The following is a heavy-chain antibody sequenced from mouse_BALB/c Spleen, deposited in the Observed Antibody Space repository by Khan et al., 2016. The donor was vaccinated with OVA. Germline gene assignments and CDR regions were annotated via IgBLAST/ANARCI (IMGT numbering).Heavy chain of an antibody. V-gene: IGHV1S135*01. CDR3: TRHGYVAWFTY. J-gene: IGHJ3*01. CDR2: IDPFSGGT. D-gene: IGHD2-2*01. CDR1: GYSFTSYY. Sequence: LQQHGPELMKPGASVKISCKASGYSFTSYYIHWVMQSHGKSLEWIGYIDPFSGGTTYNQKFKGKATLTVDKSSSKAYIHLSNLTSEDSAVYYCTRHGYVAWFTYWGQGTLVTVSA.